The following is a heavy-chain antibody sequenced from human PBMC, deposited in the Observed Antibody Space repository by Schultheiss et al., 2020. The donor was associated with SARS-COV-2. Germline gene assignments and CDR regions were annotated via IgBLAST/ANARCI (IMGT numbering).Heavy chain of an antibody. Sequence: SETLSLTCSVSGGSISSYYWSWIRQPPGKGLEWIGYIHYTRSTNYNPSLKSRVTISIDTSKNQFSLKLTSVTAEDTAVYYCARGPDGHKRGGVDYWGQGTLVTVSS. V-gene: IGHV4-59*01. D-gene: IGHD5-24*01. CDR3: ARGPDGHKRGGVDY. CDR1: GGSISSYY. J-gene: IGHJ4*02. CDR2: IHYTRST.